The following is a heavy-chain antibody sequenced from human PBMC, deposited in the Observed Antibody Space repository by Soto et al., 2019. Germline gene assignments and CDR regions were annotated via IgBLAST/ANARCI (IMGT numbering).Heavy chain of an antibody. CDR2: ISWNSGSI. CDR3: AKADYFAN. Sequence: GGSLRLSCAASGFTFDDYAMHWVRQAPGKGLEWVSGISWNSGSIGYADSVKGRFTISRDNAKNSLYLQMNSLRAEDTALYYCAKADYFANWGQGTLVTVSS. CDR1: GFTFDDYA. V-gene: IGHV3-9*01. J-gene: IGHJ4*02.